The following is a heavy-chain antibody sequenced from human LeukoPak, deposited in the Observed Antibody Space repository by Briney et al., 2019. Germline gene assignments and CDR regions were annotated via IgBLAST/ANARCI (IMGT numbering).Heavy chain of an antibody. Sequence: PSEALSLTCTVSGGSITSSSYYWGWIRQPPGKGLEWIGSIYYSGSTHYTPSLKSRVTISVDTSKKQFSLKLSSVTAADTAVYYCATRSAAYDSSGYLYYMDVWGQGATVTVSS. CDR2: IYYSGST. J-gene: IGHJ6*03. CDR3: ATRSAAYDSSGYLYYMDV. V-gene: IGHV4-39*07. D-gene: IGHD3-22*01. CDR1: GGSITSSSYY.